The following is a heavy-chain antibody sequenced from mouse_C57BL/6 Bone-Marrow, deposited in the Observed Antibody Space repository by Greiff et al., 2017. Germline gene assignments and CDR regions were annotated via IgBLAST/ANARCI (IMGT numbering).Heavy chain of an antibody. J-gene: IGHJ3*01. CDR3: TTWAY. Sequence: EVQLQQSGPELVKPGASVKISCKASGYAFSSSWMNWVKQRPEQGLEWIGWIDPENGDTEYASKFQGKATITADTSSNTAYLQLSSLTSEDTAVYYCTTWAYWGQGTLVTVSA. CDR1: GYAFSSSW. CDR2: IDPENGDT. V-gene: IGHV14-4*01.